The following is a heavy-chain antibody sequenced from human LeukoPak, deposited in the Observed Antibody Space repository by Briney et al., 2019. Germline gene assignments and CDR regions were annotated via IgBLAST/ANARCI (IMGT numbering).Heavy chain of an antibody. CDR3: ARGQYCSSTSCPFDY. J-gene: IGHJ4*02. D-gene: IGHD2-2*01. Sequence: GGSLRLSCAASGFTFSSYAMSWVRQAPGKGLEWVSAISGSGGSTYYADSVKGRFTISRDNSKNTLYLQMNSLRAEDTAVYYCARGQYCSSTSCPFDYWGQGTLVTVSS. V-gene: IGHV3-23*01. CDR2: ISGSGGST. CDR1: GFTFSSYA.